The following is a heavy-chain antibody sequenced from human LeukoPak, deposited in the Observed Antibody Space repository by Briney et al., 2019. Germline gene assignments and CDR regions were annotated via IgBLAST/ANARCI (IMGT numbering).Heavy chain of an antibody. Sequence: PSETLSLTCAVYGGSFSGYYWSWIRQPPGKGLEWIGEINHSGSTNYNPSLKSRVTISVDTSKNQFSLKLSSVTAADTAVYYCARERAGVATNYYYYYYMDVWGKGTTVTVSS. CDR1: GGSFSGYY. V-gene: IGHV4-34*01. D-gene: IGHD5-12*01. CDR3: ARERAGVATNYYYYYYMDV. CDR2: INHSGST. J-gene: IGHJ6*03.